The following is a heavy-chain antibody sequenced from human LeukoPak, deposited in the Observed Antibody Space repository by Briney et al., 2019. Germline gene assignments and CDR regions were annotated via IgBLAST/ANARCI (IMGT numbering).Heavy chain of an antibody. Sequence: SVRVSCKASGGTFSSYAISWVRQAPGQGLEWMGGIIPIFGTANYAQKFQGRVTITADESTSTAYMELSSLRSEDTAVYYCARSEFSQDYFDYWGQGTLVTVSS. D-gene: IGHD3-10*01. CDR3: ARSEFSQDYFDY. CDR2: IIPIFGTA. CDR1: GGTFSSYA. V-gene: IGHV1-69*13. J-gene: IGHJ4*02.